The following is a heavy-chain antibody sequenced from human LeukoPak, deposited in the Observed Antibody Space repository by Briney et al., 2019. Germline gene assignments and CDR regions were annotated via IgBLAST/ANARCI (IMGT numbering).Heavy chain of an antibody. CDR3: ARDGRGVVVVGAFDI. CDR1: GYSISSGYY. J-gene: IGHJ3*02. D-gene: IGHD2-15*01. CDR2: IYHSGST. V-gene: IGHV4-38-2*02. Sequence: PSETLSLTCTVSGYSISSGYYWGWIRQPPGKGLEWIGSIYHSGSTYYNPSLKSRVTISVDTSKNQFSLELSSVTAADTAVYYCARDGRGVVVVGAFDIWGQGTMVTVSS.